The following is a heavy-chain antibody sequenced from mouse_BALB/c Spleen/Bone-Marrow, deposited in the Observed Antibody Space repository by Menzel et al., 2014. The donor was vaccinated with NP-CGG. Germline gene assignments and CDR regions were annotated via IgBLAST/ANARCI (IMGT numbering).Heavy chain of an antibody. J-gene: IGHJ4*01. V-gene: IGHV3-1*02. D-gene: IGHD5-1-1*01. Sequence: EVQLVESGPDLVKPSQSLSITCSVTGYSITSGYNWHWIRQFPGNKLGWMGYIRYSDSTNYYPSLKSRISTIRDTSKNXFXXQLDSVTTEDTTTYYCARDTYCAMDYWGQGTSVTVSS. CDR2: IRYSDST. CDR3: ARDTYCAMDY. CDR1: GYSITSGYN.